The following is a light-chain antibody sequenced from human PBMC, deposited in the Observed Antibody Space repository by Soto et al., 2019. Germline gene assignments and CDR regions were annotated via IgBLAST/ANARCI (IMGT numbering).Light chain of an antibody. V-gene: IGKV3-11*01. CDR1: QRVISY. CDR2: DAS. CDR3: QQYGSSPTWT. J-gene: IGKJ1*01. Sequence: EIVLTQSPATLSLSPGERATLSCRASQRVISYLAWYQQKPGQAPSLLIYDASNRATGIPARFSGSGSGTDFTLTISSLEPEDFALYYCQQYGSSPTWTFGQGTKVDIK.